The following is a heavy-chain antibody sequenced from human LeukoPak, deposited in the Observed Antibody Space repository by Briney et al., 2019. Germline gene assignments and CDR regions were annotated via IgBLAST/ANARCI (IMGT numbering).Heavy chain of an antibody. D-gene: IGHD3-22*01. V-gene: IGHV4-34*01. CDR3: ARGAPQLYYYDSSGYGDSYYFDC. J-gene: IGHJ4*02. CDR2: INHSGST. CDR1: GGSFSGYY. Sequence: PSQTLSLTCAVYGGSFSGYYWSWIRQPPGKGLEWVGEINHSGSTNYNPSLKSRVTISVDTSKIQFSLKLSSVTAADTAVYYCARGAPQLYYYDSSGYGDSYYFDCWGQGTLVTVSS.